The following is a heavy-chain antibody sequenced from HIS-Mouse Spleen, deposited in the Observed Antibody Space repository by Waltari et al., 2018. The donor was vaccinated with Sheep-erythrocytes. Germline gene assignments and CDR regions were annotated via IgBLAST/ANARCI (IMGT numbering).Heavy chain of an antibody. V-gene: IGHV4-34*01. CDR1: GGSSSGYY. CDR3: ALSVDLAGAFDI. CDR2: INHSGST. J-gene: IGHJ3*02. D-gene: IGHD6-19*01. Sequence: QVQLQQWGAGLLKPSETLSLTCAVYGGSSSGYYWSWIRQPPGKGLEGIGEINHSGSTNSSPSLKSRVTISVDTSKNQFSLKLSSVTAADTAVYYCALSVDLAGAFDIWGQGTMVTVSS.